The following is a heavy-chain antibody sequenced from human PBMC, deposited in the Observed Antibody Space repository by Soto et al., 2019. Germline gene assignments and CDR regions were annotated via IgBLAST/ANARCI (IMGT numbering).Heavy chain of an antibody. Sequence: GGSLRLSCAASGFTFSSYAMSWVRQAPGKGLEWVSAISGSGGSTYYADSVKGRFTISRDNSKNTLYLQMNSLRAKDTAVYYCAKNEVGSSSWYPPTYYYYGMDVWGQGTTVTVSS. V-gene: IGHV3-23*01. CDR2: ISGSGGST. D-gene: IGHD6-13*01. J-gene: IGHJ6*02. CDR3: AKNEVGSSSWYPPTYYYYGMDV. CDR1: GFTFSSYA.